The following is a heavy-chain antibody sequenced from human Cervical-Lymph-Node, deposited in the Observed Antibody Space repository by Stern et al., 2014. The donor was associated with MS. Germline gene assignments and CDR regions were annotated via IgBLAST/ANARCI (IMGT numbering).Heavy chain of an antibody. CDR2: IYYSGST. Sequence: QLQLQESGPGLVKPSETLSLTCTVSGGSISSYYWSWIRQPPGKGLEWIGYIYYSGSTNYNPSLKSRVTISVDTSKNQFSLKLSSVTAADTAVYYCASQPSPYYFDYWGQGTLVTVSS. D-gene: IGHD6-13*01. V-gene: IGHV4-59*01. J-gene: IGHJ4*02. CDR3: ASQPSPYYFDY. CDR1: GGSISSYY.